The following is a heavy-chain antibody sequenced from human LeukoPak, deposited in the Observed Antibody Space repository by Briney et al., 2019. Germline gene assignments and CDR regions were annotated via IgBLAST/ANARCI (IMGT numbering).Heavy chain of an antibody. CDR2: INPNSGGT. CDR3: ARDGDAYCGGDCYSDY. J-gene: IGHJ4*02. V-gene: IGHV1-2*02. CDR1: GYTFTGYY. D-gene: IGHD2-21*02. Sequence: ASVKVSGKASGYTFTGYYMHWVRQAPGQGLEWMGWINPNSGGTNYAQKFQGRVTMTRDTSISTAYMELSRLRSDDTAVYYCARDGDAYCGGDCYSDYWGQGTLVTVSS.